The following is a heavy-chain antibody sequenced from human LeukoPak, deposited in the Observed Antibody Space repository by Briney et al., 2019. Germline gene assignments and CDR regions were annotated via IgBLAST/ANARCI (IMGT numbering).Heavy chain of an antibody. CDR2: IHSDGRVT. J-gene: IGHJ4*02. CDR1: GFRFNNYW. Sequence: SGGSLGLPCAGSGFRFNNYWMHGVRQAPGKGLVWVSRIHSDGRVTTYADSVKGRFTISKDSARNTLYLQMNTLRVEDTAVYYCARAQDTYNSLYFDYWGQGALVTVPS. D-gene: IGHD5-24*01. CDR3: ARAQDTYNSLYFDY. V-gene: IGHV3-74*01.